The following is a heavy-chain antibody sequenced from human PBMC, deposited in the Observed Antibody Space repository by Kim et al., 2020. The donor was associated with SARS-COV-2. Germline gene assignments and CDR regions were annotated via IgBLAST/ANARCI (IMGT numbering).Heavy chain of an antibody. D-gene: IGHD1-26*01. Sequence: GSEKYYADSVKDRFTISRDNAKNSLYLQMNSLRAKDTALYYCARDKTGASWGQGTLVTVSS. CDR3: ARDKTGAS. CDR2: GSEK. V-gene: IGHV3-7*01. J-gene: IGHJ4*02.